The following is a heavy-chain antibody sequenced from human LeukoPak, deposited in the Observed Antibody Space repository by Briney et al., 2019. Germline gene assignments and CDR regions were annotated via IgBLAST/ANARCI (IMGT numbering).Heavy chain of an antibody. D-gene: IGHD4-23*01. CDR3: ARGRPHGNDY. V-gene: IGHV3-74*01. J-gene: IGHJ4*02. CDR2: IASDGSST. CDR1: GFTFSDFY. Sequence: GGSLRLSCAASGFTFSDFYMTWIRQAPGKGLEWVSRIASDGSSTTYADSVKGRFSISRDNAKNTLYLQMNSLRVEDTAVYYCARGRPHGNDYWGQGTLVTVSS.